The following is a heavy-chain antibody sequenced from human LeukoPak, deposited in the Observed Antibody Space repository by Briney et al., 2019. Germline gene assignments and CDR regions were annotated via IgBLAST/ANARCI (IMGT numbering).Heavy chain of an antibody. CDR3: AREEGVGATDAFDI. D-gene: IGHD1-26*01. CDR2: IRYDGSNK. V-gene: IGHV3-30*02. CDR1: RFIFSSYW. J-gene: IGHJ3*02. Sequence: GGSLRLSCAASRFIFSSYWMSWVRQAPGKGLEWVAFIRYDGSNKYYADSVKGRFTISRDNSKNTLYLQMNSLRAEDTAVYYCAREEGVGATDAFDIWGQGTMVTVSS.